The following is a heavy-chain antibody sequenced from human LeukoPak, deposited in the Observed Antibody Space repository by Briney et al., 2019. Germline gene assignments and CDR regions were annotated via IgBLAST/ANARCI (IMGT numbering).Heavy chain of an antibody. Sequence: GGSLRLSCSASGFTFSSYAMHWVRQAPGKGLEWVANIKQDGSEKYYVDSVKGRFTISRDNAKNSLYLQMNSLRAEDTAVYYCARDRLRFLEWSPDAFDIWGQGTMVTVSS. V-gene: IGHV3-7*01. CDR1: GFTFSSYA. J-gene: IGHJ3*02. CDR3: ARDRLRFLEWSPDAFDI. CDR2: IKQDGSEK. D-gene: IGHD3-3*01.